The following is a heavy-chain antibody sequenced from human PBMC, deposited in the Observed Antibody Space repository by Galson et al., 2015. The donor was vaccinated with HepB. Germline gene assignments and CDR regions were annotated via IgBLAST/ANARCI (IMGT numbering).Heavy chain of an antibody. J-gene: IGHJ4*02. CDR2: IWSDGITQ. D-gene: IGHD6-13*01. V-gene: IGHV3-33*01. CDR3: AREGMAAVGYGKDF. Sequence: SLRLSCAASGFTFSAYGMHWVRQAPGKGLEWVAIIWSDGITQFYADSVKGRFTVSRDNSKNMFYLQMNSLRVEDTALYYCAREGMAAVGYGKDFWGQGSLVTVSS. CDR1: GFTFSAYG.